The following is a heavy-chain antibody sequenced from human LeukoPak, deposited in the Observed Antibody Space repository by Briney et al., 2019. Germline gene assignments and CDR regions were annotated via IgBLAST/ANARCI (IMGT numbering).Heavy chain of an antibody. D-gene: IGHD2-21*01. CDR3: ARDGDVVGESFDY. CDR1: GFTFSRSA. J-gene: IGHJ4*02. V-gene: IGHV3-30*15. CDR2: MSYDGTKE. Sequence: GGSLRLSCAASGFTFSRSAMHWVRQAPGKGLESVAVMSYDGTKENYADSVKGRFTISRDNSKSTLYLQMSSLTTEDTAVYYCARDGDVVGESFDYWGQGTLVSVSS.